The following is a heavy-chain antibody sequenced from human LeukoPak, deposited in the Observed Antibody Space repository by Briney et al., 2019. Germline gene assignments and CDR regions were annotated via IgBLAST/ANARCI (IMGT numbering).Heavy chain of an antibody. D-gene: IGHD3-22*01. CDR2: INPSGGST. J-gene: IGHJ4*02. V-gene: IGHV1-46*01. CDR3: ARDAGARSYYDSSGSPIGY. Sequence: ASVKVSCKASGYTFTSYYMHWVRQAPGQGLEWMGLINPSGGSTSYAQKFQGRVTMTRDTSTSTVYMELSSLRSEDTAVYYCARDAGARSYYDSSGSPIGYWGQGTLVTVSS. CDR1: GYTFTSYY.